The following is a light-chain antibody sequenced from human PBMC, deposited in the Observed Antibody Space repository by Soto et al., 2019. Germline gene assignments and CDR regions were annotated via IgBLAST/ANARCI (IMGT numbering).Light chain of an antibody. Sequence: QSALTQPASVSGSPGQSITISCTGTSSDVGGYNYVSWYQQRPGKAPKLIIYEVSDRPSGVSNRFSGSKSGNTASLIISGLQTEDEADYYCQSYDRSLTGVFGTGTKVTVL. CDR1: SSDVGGYNY. CDR2: EVS. V-gene: IGLV2-14*01. CDR3: QSYDRSLTGV. J-gene: IGLJ1*01.